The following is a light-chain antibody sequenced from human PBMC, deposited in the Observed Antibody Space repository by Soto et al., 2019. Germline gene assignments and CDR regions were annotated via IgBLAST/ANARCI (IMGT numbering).Light chain of an antibody. CDR3: QHLNSWPPIT. J-gene: IGKJ5*01. Sequence: DIPLTQSPSFVSASVGDRVTITCRASQDISSYLAWYQQKPGKAPKVLIHSASVLESGVPSRFSGSGSATHFTLTINNLQPEDFATYYCQHLNSWPPITFGQGTRLDI. CDR2: SAS. V-gene: IGKV1-9*01. CDR1: QDISSY.